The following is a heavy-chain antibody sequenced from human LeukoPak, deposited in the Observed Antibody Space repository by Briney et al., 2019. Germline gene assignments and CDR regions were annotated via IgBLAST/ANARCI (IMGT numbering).Heavy chain of an antibody. D-gene: IGHD3-22*01. Sequence: GGSPRLSCAASGFTFSSYGMPWVRQAPGKGLEWVAVISFDATNKYYADSVKGRFTISRDNSKNTLYLQMNSLRAEDTAVYYCAKDSSADDSSGYSYYFDYWGQGTLVTVSS. J-gene: IGHJ4*02. CDR3: AKDSSADDSSGYSYYFDY. V-gene: IGHV3-30*18. CDR2: ISFDATNK. CDR1: GFTFSSYG.